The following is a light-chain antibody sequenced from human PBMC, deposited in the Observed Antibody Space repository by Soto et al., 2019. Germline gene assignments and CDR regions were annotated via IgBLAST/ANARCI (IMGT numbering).Light chain of an antibody. J-gene: IGKJ1*01. CDR3: QQYNNWPRT. CDR2: GAS. CDR1: QSVTSN. Sequence: EIVMTQSPATLSVSPGERVTLSCRASQSVTSNLAWYQQKPGQAPRFLIYGASSRATGIPARFSGSGSGTEFTRTISSLQSEDFAVYYCQQYNNWPRTFGQGTKVEIK. V-gene: IGKV3-15*01.